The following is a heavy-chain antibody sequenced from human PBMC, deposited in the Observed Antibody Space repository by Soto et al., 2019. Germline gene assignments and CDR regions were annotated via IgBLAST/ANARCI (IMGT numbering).Heavy chain of an antibody. CDR1: GYTFTSYG. CDR2: ISVYNGNT. Sequence: ASVKVSCKASGYTFTSYGISWVRQAPGQGLEWMGWISVYNGNTNYAQKLQGRVTMTRDTSTSTAYMELRSLRSDDTAVYYCARDAQGVFLHYWGQGTLVTVSS. D-gene: IGHD3-16*01. J-gene: IGHJ4*02. CDR3: ARDAQGVFLHY. V-gene: IGHV1-18*01.